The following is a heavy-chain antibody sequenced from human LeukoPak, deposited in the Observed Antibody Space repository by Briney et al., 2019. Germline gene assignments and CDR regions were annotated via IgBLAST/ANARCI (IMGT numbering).Heavy chain of an antibody. J-gene: IGHJ4*02. CDR1: GFTFSSYS. CDR2: ISSSSSYI. D-gene: IGHD3-3*01. V-gene: IGHV3-21*01. CDR3: ARGLITTVDY. Sequence: GGSLRLSXAASGFTFSSYSMNWVRQAPGKGLEWVSSISSSSSYIYYADSVKGRFTISRDNAKNSLYLQMNSLRAEDSAVYYCARGLITTVDYWGQGTLVTVSS.